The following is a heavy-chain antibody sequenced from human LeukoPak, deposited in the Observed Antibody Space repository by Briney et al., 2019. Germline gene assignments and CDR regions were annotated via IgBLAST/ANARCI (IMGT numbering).Heavy chain of an antibody. D-gene: IGHD3-3*01. J-gene: IGHJ4*02. V-gene: IGHV3-13*01. CDR3: ARGSYYDFWSGYYTPVRYFDY. CDR2: IGTTGDT. CDR1: GFTFSSYD. Sequence: GGSLRLSCAASGFTFSSYDMHWVRQATGKGLEWVSAIGTTGDTYYPGSVKGRFTISRENAKNSLYLQMNSLRAEDTAVYYCARGSYYDFWSGYYTPVRYFDYWGQGTLVTVPS.